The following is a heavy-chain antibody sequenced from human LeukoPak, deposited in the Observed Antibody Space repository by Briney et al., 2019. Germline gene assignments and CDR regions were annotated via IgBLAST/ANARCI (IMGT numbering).Heavy chain of an antibody. CDR3: ARSGGRVWGNYLYSYFDY. V-gene: IGHV3-7*01. D-gene: IGHD3-16*02. J-gene: IGHJ4*02. Sequence: AGGSLRLSCAASGFTFSSYWMSWVRQAPGKGLEWVANIKQDGSEKYYVDSVKGRFTISRDNAKNSLYLQMNSLRAEDTAVYYCARSGGRVWGNYLYSYFDYWGQGTLVTVSS. CDR1: GFTFSSYW. CDR2: IKQDGSEK.